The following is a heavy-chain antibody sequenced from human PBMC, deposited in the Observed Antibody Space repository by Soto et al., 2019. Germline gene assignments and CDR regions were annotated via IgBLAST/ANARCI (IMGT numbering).Heavy chain of an antibody. Sequence: GGSLRLSCAASGFTFSSYSMNWVRQAPGKGLEWVSSISSSSSYIYYADPVKGRFTISRDNAKNSLYLQMNSLRAEDTAVYYCARVFGTSCYDYWGQGTLVTVSS. J-gene: IGHJ4*02. CDR1: GFTFSSYS. CDR2: ISSSSSYI. V-gene: IGHV3-21*01. CDR3: ARVFGTSCYDY. D-gene: IGHD2-2*01.